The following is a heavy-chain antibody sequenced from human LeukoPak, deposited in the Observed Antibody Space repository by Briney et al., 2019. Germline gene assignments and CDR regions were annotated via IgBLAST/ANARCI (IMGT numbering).Heavy chain of an antibody. CDR2: INHSGST. J-gene: IGHJ5*02. Sequence: SETLSLTCAVYGGSFSGYYWSWIRQPPGKGLEWIGEINHSGSTYYNPSLKSRVTLSMDTSKNQFSLNLTSVTAADTAVYFCAREAATFGGAVGDMTDHWGQGTLVTVSS. CDR1: GGSFSGYY. D-gene: IGHD3-16*01. V-gene: IGHV4-34*01. CDR3: AREAATFGGAVGDMTDH.